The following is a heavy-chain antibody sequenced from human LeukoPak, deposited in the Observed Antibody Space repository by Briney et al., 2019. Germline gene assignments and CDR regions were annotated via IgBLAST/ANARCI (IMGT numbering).Heavy chain of an antibody. CDR2: IYHSGTT. CDR3: ARRGHYSSGWYN. CDR1: GDSIIANNW. J-gene: IGHJ4*02. D-gene: IGHD6-19*01. V-gene: IGHV4-4*02. Sequence: SEALSLTCAVSGDSIIANNWWSWVRQPPGKGLEWIGEIYHSGTTTYNPSLKSRVTILVDKSKNQFSLRLNSVTAADTAVYYCARRGHYSSGWYNWGQGTLVTVSS.